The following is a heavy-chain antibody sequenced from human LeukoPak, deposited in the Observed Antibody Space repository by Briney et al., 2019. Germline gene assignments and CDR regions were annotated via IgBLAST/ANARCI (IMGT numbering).Heavy chain of an antibody. CDR2: IYYSGST. V-gene: IGHV4-59*08. D-gene: IGHD6-19*01. CDR3: ARHSAVAGTGY. CDR1: GGSISSYY. Sequence: NPSETLSLTCTVSGGSISSYYWSWIRQPPGKGLEWIGYIYYSGSTNYNPSLKSRVTISVDTSKNQFSLKLSSVTAADTAVYYCARHSAVAGTGYWGQGTLVTVSS. J-gene: IGHJ4*02.